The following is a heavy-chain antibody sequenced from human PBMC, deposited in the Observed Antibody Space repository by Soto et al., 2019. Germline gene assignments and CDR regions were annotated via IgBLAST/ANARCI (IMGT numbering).Heavy chain of an antibody. CDR1: GYTFTSYG. Sequence: EASVQVSCKASGYTFTSYGISWVRQAPGQGLEWMGWISAYNGNTNYAQKLQGRVTMTTDTSTSTAYMELRSLRSDDTAVYYCARGGATLPSRREYFDYWGQGTLVTVSS. V-gene: IGHV1-18*01. D-gene: IGHD3-16*01. CDR2: ISAYNGNT. CDR3: ARGGATLPSRREYFDY. J-gene: IGHJ4*02.